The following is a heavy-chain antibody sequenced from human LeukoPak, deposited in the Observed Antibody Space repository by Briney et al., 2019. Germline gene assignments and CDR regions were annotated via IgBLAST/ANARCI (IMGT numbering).Heavy chain of an antibody. D-gene: IGHD5-18*01. CDR3: ATGGDVDTAMVTAFDI. CDR2: FDPEDGET. V-gene: IGHV1-24*01. CDR1: GYTLTELS. J-gene: IGHJ3*02. Sequence: ASVKVSCKVSGYTLTELSMHWVRQAPGKGLEWMGGFDPEDGETIYAQKFQGRVTMTEDTSTDTAYMELSSLRSEDTAVYYCATGGDVDTAMVTAFDIWGQGTMVTVSS.